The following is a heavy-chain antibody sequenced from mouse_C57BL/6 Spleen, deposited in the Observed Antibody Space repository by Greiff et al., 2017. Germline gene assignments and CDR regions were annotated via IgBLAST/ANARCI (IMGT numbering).Heavy chain of an antibody. D-gene: IGHD2-2*01. V-gene: IGHV1-85*01. J-gene: IGHJ2*01. Sequence: VQLQQSGPELVKPGASVKLSCKASGYSFTSYDINWVKQRPGQGLEWIGWIYPRDGSTKYNEKFKGKATLTVDTSSSTAYMELHSLTSEDSAVYFCARSTMVTTGYYFDYWGQGTTLTVSS. CDR1: GYSFTSYD. CDR2: IYPRDGST. CDR3: ARSTMVTTGYYFDY.